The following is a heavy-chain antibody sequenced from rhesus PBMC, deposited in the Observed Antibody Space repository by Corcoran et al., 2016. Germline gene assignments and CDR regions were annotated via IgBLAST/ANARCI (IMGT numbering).Heavy chain of an antibody. CDR1: GFSLTTSGMG. Sequence: QVTLKESGPALVKPTETLTLTCTFSGFSLTTSGMGVGWIRPPPGKTLEWLAHIYWDDDKRYKKSLKSRLTISKDTSKNQVVLTMTNMDPVDTATYYCVRSGGIPAATIDYWGQGVLVTVSS. V-gene: IGHV2-1*01. CDR2: IYWDDDK. CDR3: VRSGGIPAATIDY. D-gene: IGHD6-31*01. J-gene: IGHJ4*01.